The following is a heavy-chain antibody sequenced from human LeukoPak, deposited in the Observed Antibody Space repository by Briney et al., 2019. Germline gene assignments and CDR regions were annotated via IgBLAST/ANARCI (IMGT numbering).Heavy chain of an antibody. CDR1: GFTFSIYW. V-gene: IGHV3-7*01. CDR3: ARDQRELLDY. Sequence: PGGSLRLSCAASGFTFSIYWMSWVRQAPGKGLEWVANIKQDGSEKYYVDSVKGRFTISRDNAKNSLYLQMNSLRAEDTAVYYCARDQRELLDYWGQGTLVTVSS. D-gene: IGHD1-26*01. J-gene: IGHJ4*02. CDR2: IKQDGSEK.